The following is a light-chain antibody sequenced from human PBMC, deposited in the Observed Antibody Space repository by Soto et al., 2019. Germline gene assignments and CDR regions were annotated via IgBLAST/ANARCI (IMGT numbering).Light chain of an antibody. V-gene: IGKV3-15*01. CDR1: QSVSSY. CDR3: QQYSTWPPRYT. J-gene: IGKJ2*01. CDR2: RAS. Sequence: IVMTQSPATLSVPPGGRATLSCRASQSVSSYLAWYQQRPGQPPRLLIYRASTRATGIPARFSGSGSGTEFSLTISSLQSEDFAVYYCQQYSTWPPRYTFGQGTKLEI.